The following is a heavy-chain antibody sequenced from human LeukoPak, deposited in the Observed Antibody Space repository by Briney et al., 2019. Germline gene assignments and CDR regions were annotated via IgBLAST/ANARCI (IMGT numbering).Heavy chain of an antibody. CDR1: GFTFSSYW. Sequence: GGSLRLSCAASGFTFSSYWMSWVRLAPGMGLXXXXNIKGDGSQKYYVDSVKGRFTISRDNAKSSLYLQMNSLRAEDTAVYYCARDWRDGYNQVFDYWGQGTLVTVSS. J-gene: IGHJ4*02. CDR2: IKGDGSQK. D-gene: IGHD5-24*01. CDR3: ARDWRDGYNQVFDY. V-gene: IGHV3-7*01.